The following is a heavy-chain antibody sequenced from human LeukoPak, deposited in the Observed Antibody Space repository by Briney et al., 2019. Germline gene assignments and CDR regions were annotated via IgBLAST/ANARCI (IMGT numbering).Heavy chain of an antibody. CDR1: GFTFSSYG. CDR2: ISYDGGNK. V-gene: IGHV3-30*18. CDR3: AEGYYGDPEYFQH. J-gene: IGHJ1*01. D-gene: IGHD4-17*01. Sequence: PGGSLRLSCAASGFTFSSYGMHWVRQAPDKGLEWVSVISYDGGNKYYADSVKGRFTISRDNSKNTLYLQMNSLRADDTAVYYCAEGYYGDPEYFQHWGQGTLVTVSS.